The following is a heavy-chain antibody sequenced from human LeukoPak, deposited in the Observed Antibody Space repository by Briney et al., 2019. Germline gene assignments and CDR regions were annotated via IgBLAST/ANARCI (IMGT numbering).Heavy chain of an antibody. V-gene: IGHV1-2*02. CDR3: ARRCDTSSHYTYYFDY. J-gene: IGHJ4*02. D-gene: IGHD3-22*01. CDR1: GYTFTAYY. Sequence: GASVKVSCKASGYTFTAYYIHWVRQAPGQGLEWMGWINPNSGGTNYAQKFQGRVTMTRDTSISTAYMELSRLRSDDTALYFCARRCDTSSHYTYYFDYWGQGTLVTVSS. CDR2: INPNSGGT.